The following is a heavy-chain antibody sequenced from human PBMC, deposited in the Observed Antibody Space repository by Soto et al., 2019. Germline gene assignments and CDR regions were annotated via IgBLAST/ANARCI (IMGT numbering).Heavy chain of an antibody. Sequence: GGSLRLSCAASGFTFSSYAMGWVRQGPGKGLEWVAVVSIGGSTHYADSVRGRFTISRDNSKNTLSLQMNSLTAEDTAVYFCAKRSGAGGHFDYWGQGAMVTVSS. D-gene: IGHD2-15*01. V-gene: IGHV3-23*01. CDR1: GFTFSSYA. J-gene: IGHJ4*02. CDR2: VSIGGST. CDR3: AKRSGAGGHFDY.